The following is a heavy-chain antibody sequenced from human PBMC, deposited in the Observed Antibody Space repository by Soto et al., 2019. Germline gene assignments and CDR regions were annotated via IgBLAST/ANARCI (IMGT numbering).Heavy chain of an antibody. V-gene: IGHV3-64*01. CDR2: ISPDGDDT. Sequence: PGGSLGLSCAASGFIFSRCAMHWVRQAPGKGLEFISAISPDGDDTYYGNSVKGRFTISRDNSRDTLYLQMGSLRAEDMAVYYCAARIIADNDYWGQGTQVTVSS. J-gene: IGHJ4*02. CDR3: AARIIADNDY. CDR1: GFIFSRCA. D-gene: IGHD1-20*01.